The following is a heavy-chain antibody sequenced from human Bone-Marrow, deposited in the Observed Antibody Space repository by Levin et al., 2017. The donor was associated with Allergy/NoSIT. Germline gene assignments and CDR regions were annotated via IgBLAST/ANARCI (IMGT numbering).Heavy chain of an antibody. J-gene: IGHJ6*02. CDR2: IYPYSGGS. D-gene: IGHD2-2*01. CDR3: AREMNVVVPTASSYYYYGMDV. Sequence: GASVKVSCKASGYTFTDYYMHWVRQAPGQGLEWMGWIYPYSGGSNYAQKFRGRVTMTRDTSISTAYMELSRLRSDDTAVYYCAREMNVVVPTASSYYYYGMDVWGQGTTVTVSS. CDR1: GYTFTDYY. V-gene: IGHV1-2*02.